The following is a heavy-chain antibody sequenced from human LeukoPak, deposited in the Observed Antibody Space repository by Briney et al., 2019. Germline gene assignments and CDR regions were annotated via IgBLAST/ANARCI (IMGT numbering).Heavy chain of an antibody. Sequence: SVKVSCKASGGTFSSYAISWVRQAPGQGLEWMGGIFPIFGTANYAQKFQGRVTITTDESTSTAYMELSSLRSEDTAVYYCARGQGERSYYYYMDVWGKGTTVTVSS. CDR3: ARGQGERSYYYYMDV. V-gene: IGHV1-69*05. CDR1: GGTFSSYA. J-gene: IGHJ6*03. CDR2: IFPIFGTA. D-gene: IGHD1-1*01.